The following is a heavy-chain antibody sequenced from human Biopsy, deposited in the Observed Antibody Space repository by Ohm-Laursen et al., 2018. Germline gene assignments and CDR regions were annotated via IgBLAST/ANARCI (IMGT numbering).Heavy chain of an antibody. V-gene: IGHV4-59*05. D-gene: IGHD3-3*01. CDR2: IYYSGNT. CDR3: ARQVDFWSGYVDY. J-gene: IGHJ4*02. CDR1: GVTLSGYSMN. Sequence: LSCAASGVTLSGYSMNWVRQAPGKGLEWIGNIYYSGNTDYSPSLKSRVTISVDTSNNQFSLKLRSVTAADTAVYYCARQVDFWSGYVDYWGQGTLVAVSS.